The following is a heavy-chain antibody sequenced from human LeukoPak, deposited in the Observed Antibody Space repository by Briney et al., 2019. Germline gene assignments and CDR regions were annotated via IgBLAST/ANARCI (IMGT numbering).Heavy chain of an antibody. CDR2: RRYDGSNK. D-gene: IGHD5-18*01. Sequence: GGSLRLSCAASGFTFSSYVMHWVRQAPGKGLEWVAFRRYDGSNKYYADSVKGRFTISRDNSKNTLYLQMNSLRAEDTAVYYCAKDPRDHSYGWSWRYFDYWGQGTLVTVSS. CDR3: AKDPRDHSYGWSWRYFDY. J-gene: IGHJ4*02. CDR1: GFTFSSYV. V-gene: IGHV3-30*02.